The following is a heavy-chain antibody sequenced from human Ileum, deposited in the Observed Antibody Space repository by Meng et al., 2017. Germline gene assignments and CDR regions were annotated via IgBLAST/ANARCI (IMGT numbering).Heavy chain of an antibody. J-gene: IGHJ4*02. D-gene: IGHD3-3*02. CDR2: VYFTGYT. CDR1: GNSVSSGSYY. Sequence: QLQLQESGPGLVKPSDTLSLFCTASGNSVSSGSYYWVWIRQPPGKALEWIGAVYFTGYTYYGPSLTGRGTISVDTSRNQFSLKLNSVTAADTALYFCARHGHFTPDKYYFDYWGQGTLVTVSS. V-gene: IGHV4-39*01. CDR3: ARHGHFTPDKYYFDY.